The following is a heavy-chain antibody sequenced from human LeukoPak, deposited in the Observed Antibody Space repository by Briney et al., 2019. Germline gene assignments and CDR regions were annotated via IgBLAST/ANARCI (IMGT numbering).Heavy chain of an antibody. J-gene: IGHJ4*02. D-gene: IGHD1-14*01. CDR2: IRYDGSNK. CDR1: GFTFSSYG. CDR3: ARANPIYFDY. V-gene: IGHV3-30*02. Sequence: GGSLRLSCAASGFTFSSYGMHWVRQAPGKGLEWVAFIRYDGSNKYYADSVKGRFTISRDNSKNTLYLQMNSLRAEDTAVYYCARANPIYFDYWGQGTLVTVSS.